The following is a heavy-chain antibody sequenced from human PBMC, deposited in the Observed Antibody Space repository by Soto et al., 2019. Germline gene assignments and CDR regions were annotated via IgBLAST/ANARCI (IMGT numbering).Heavy chain of an antibody. D-gene: IGHD3-3*01. J-gene: IGHJ3*02. CDR2: IYYSGST. CDR3: ARILRFAFAI. V-gene: IGHV4-39*01. Sequence: PSETLSLTCTVSGGSISSSSYYWGWICQPPGKGLEWIGSIYYSGSTYYNPSLKSRVTISVDTSKNQFSLKLSSVTAADTAVYYCARILRFAFAIWGQGTMVTVS. CDR1: GGSISSSSYY.